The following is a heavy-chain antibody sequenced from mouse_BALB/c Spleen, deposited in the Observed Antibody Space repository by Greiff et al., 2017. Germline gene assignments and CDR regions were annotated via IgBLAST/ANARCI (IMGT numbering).Heavy chain of an antibody. V-gene: IGHV14-3*02. Sequence: VQLKESGAELVKPGASVKLSCTASGFNIKDTYMHWVKQRPEQGLEWIGRIDPANGNTKYDPKFQGKATITAETSSNTAYLQLSSLTSEDTAVYYCARSFDYWGQGTTLTVSS. CDR2: IDPANGNT. CDR1: GFNIKDTY. CDR3: ARSFDY. J-gene: IGHJ2*01.